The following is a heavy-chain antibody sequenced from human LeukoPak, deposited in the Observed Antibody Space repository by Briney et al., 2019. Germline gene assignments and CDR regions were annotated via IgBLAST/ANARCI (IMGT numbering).Heavy chain of an antibody. CDR3: ARETYGINWFDP. CDR2: IYYSGST. V-gene: IGHV4-59*01. CDR1: GGSISSYY. D-gene: IGHD4-17*01. Sequence: PSETLSLTCTVSGGSISSYYWSWIRQPPGKGLEWIGYIYYSGSTNYNPSLKSRVTISVDTSKNRFSLKLSSVTAADTAVYYCARETYGINWFDPWGQGTLVTVSS. J-gene: IGHJ5*02.